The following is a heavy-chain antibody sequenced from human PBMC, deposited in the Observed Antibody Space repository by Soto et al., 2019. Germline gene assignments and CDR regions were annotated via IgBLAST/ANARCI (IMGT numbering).Heavy chain of an antibody. Sequence: SETRSLTCTVSGGSISSSSDYWGWIRQPPGKELEWIGYIYYTESTNYNPSLKSRVTISVDTSKNQFSLKLSSVTAADTAVYYCARGGGAAAGSNFDYWGQGTLVTVSA. D-gene: IGHD6-13*01. CDR2: IYYTEST. CDR1: GGSISSSSDY. CDR3: ARGGGAAAGSNFDY. J-gene: IGHJ4*01. V-gene: IGHV4-61*05.